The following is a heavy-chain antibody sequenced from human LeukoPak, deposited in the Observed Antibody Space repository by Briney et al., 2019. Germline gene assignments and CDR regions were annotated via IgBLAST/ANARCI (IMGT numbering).Heavy chain of an antibody. CDR3: ARGRKPQLLRPPRGFDY. D-gene: IGHD2-2*01. J-gene: IGHJ4*02. Sequence: SETLSLTCAVYGGSFSGYYWSWIRQPPGKGLEWIGEINHSGSTNYNPSLKSRVTISVDTSKNQFSPKLSSVTAADTAVYYCARGRKPQLLRPPRGFDYWGQGTLVTVSS. CDR1: GGSFSGYY. V-gene: IGHV4-34*01. CDR2: INHSGST.